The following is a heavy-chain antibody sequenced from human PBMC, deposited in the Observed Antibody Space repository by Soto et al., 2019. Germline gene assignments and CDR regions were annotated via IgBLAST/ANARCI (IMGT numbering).Heavy chain of an antibody. J-gene: IGHJ4*02. CDR3: TRDRSQGMVFQDFDF. Sequence: GGSLRLSCAASGFLFNSYGMNWVRPSPERGLEWISSISSTSTYIEYADSVKGRFIISRDNAEHSLFLQMNRVRAEDRVFYYCTRDRSQGMVFQDFDFWGQGALVSVS. D-gene: IGHD3-10*01. CDR2: ISSTSTYI. CDR1: GFLFNSYG. V-gene: IGHV3-21*01.